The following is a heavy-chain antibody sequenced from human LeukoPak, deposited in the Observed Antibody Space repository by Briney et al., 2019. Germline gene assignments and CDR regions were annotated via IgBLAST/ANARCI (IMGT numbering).Heavy chain of an antibody. V-gene: IGHV5-51*01. CDR2: IYPGDSDT. D-gene: IGHD3-22*01. Sequence: GESLKISCKASGYSFTSYWIGWVRQMPGKGLEWMGIIYPGDSDTRYRPSFQGQVTISADKSISTAYLQWSSLKASDTAMYYCAATYYYDTSGYTYDAFDIWGQGTMVTVSS. CDR3: AATYYYDTSGYTYDAFDI. CDR1: GYSFTSYW. J-gene: IGHJ3*02.